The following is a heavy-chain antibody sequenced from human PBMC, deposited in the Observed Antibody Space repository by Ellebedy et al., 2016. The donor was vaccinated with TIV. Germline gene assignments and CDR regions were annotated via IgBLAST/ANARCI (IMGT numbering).Heavy chain of an antibody. CDR2: IHYSGNT. CDR3: ARHPVLHWFGDYYGMDV. J-gene: IGHJ6*02. D-gene: IGHD3-10*01. CDR1: GGSISSYY. V-gene: IGHV4-59*08. Sequence: MPSETLSLTCTVSGGSISSYYWSWIRQPPGKGLEWIGYIHYSGNTNYNPSLESRVTISVDTSKKQFALQLSSVTAADTAVYYCARHPVLHWFGDYYGMDVWGQGSTVTVSS.